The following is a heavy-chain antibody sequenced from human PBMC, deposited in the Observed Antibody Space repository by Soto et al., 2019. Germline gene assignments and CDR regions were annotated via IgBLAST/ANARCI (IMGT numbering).Heavy chain of an antibody. J-gene: IGHJ5*02. D-gene: IGHD2-15*01. CDR2: ITPLFGIP. CDR3: ARDTHSGGGWFDT. CDR1: GGTSRSLS. Sequence: QVQLVQSGAEVKKPGSSVKVSCKASGGTSRSLSITWVRQAPRQGLEWMGGITPLFGIPNYPQKFQGRLTITADKSTRTANLELSSLRSEDTAVYYCARDTHSGGGWFDTWGRGTLVTVSS. V-gene: IGHV1-69*17.